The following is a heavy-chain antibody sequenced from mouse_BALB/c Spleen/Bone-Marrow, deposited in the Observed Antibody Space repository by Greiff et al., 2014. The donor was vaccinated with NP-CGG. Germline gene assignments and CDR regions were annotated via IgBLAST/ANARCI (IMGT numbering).Heavy chain of an antibody. CDR2: IYCGGGXX. V-gene: IGHV1-63*02. CDR3: AREGSY. J-gene: IGHJ3*01. CDR1: GYTFTNYW. Sequence: VQLQESGAELVRPGTSVKMSCKAAGYTFTNYWIGWIKQRPGHGLEWIGDIYCGGGXXXXXXXXXXKATLTADTSSNTTYMHLSSLTSEDSAIYYCAREGSYWGQGTLVTVSA.